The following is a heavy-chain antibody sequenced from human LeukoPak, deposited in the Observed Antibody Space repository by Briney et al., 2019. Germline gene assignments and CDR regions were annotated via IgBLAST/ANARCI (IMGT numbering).Heavy chain of an antibody. V-gene: IGHV3-30*10. Sequence: PGGSLRLSCAASGFTFSSYDMHWVRQAPGKGLEWVAAISKDGGITVYTESVKGRFTNSRDNSENTLNLQMNSLRADDTAVYSCARDLIVGVPDYFDNWGQGTLVTVSS. CDR2: ISKDGGIT. CDR1: GFTFSSYD. D-gene: IGHD1-26*01. CDR3: ARDLIVGVPDYFDN. J-gene: IGHJ4*02.